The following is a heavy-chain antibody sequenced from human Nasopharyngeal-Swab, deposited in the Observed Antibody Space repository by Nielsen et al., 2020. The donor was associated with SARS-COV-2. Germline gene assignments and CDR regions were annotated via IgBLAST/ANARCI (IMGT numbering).Heavy chain of an antibody. D-gene: IGHD6-13*01. Sequence: RQAPGKGLEWIGSIYYSGSTYYNPSLKSRVTISVDTSKNQFSLKLSSVTAADTAVYYCARVVVWGSSWSEVSRVDYWGQGTLVTVSS. CDR2: IYYSGST. V-gene: IGHV4-39*07. J-gene: IGHJ4*02. CDR3: ARVVVWGSSWSEVSRVDY.